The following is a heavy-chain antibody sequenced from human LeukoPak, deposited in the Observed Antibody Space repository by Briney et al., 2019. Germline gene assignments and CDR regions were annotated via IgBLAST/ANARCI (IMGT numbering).Heavy chain of an antibody. J-gene: IGHJ4*02. CDR1: EFTFSDYS. D-gene: IGHD3-16*02. V-gene: IGHV3-69-1*01. Sequence: GGSLRLSCIASEFTFSDYSMNWVRQAPGKGLEWVSFISSSSTKYYPDSVKGRFTISRDNAKNSLFLQMNSLRAEDTAVYYCVRDWGNDREFDYWGQGTLVTVSS. CDR3: VRDWGNDREFDY. CDR2: ISSSSTK.